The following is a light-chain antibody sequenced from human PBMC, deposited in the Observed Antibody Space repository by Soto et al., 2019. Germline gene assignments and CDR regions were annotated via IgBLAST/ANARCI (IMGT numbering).Light chain of an antibody. CDR2: SNY. J-gene: IGLJ1*01. V-gene: IGLV1-44*01. CDR1: SSNIESNT. CDR3: AAWDDILNGYV. Sequence: QSGLTQPPSASLTPGQRVTISCSGSSSNIESNTVTWYQQLPGTAPKLVIYSNYDRPSGVPDRFSGSTSGTSASLVIRGLQSEDEADYYCAAWDDILNGYVFGGGTKVTVL.